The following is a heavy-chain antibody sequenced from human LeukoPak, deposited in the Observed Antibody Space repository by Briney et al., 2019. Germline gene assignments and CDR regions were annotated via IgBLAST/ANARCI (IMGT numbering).Heavy chain of an antibody. D-gene: IGHD3-22*01. V-gene: IGHV4-61*02. CDR2: IYTSGGT. Sequence: SETLSLTCTVSGGSISSGSYYWSWIRQPAGKGLEWIGRIYTSGGTNYNPSLKSRVTISVDTSKNQFSLKLSSVTAADTAVYYCARESYYYDSSGYYYFDYWGQGTLVTVSS. CDR3: ARESYYYDSSGYYYFDY. CDR1: GGSISSGSYY. J-gene: IGHJ4*02.